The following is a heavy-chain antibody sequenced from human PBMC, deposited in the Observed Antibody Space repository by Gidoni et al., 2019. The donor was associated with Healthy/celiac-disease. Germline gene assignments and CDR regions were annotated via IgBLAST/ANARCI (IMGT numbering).Heavy chain of an antibody. CDR2: IRGSGGST. J-gene: IGHJ4*02. CDR1: GFTFSSYA. D-gene: IGHD2-15*01. Sequence: EVQLLESGGGLVQPGVSLRLSCAASGFTFSSYAMSWVRQAPGKGLEWVSAIRGSGGSTYYADSVKGRFTISRDNSKNTLYLQMNSLRAEDTAVYYCAKVPRSGPYQGYFDYWGQGTLVTVSS. V-gene: IGHV3-23*01. CDR3: AKVPRSGPYQGYFDY.